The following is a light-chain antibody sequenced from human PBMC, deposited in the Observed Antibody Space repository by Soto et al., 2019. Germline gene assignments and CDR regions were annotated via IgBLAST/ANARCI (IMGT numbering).Light chain of an antibody. V-gene: IGLV1-40*01. CDR2: GNS. CDR1: SSNIGAGYD. CDR3: QSYDSSLSGRV. Sequence: QSVLTQPPSVSGDPGQRVTISCTGSSSNIGAGYDVHWYQQLPGTAPKLLISGNSNRPSGVPDRFSGSKSGTSASLAITGLQAEDEADYYCQSYDSSLSGRVFGTGTKLTVL. J-gene: IGLJ1*01.